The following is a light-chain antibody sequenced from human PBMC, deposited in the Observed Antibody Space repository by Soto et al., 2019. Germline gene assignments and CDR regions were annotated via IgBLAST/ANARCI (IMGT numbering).Light chain of an antibody. CDR2: TSG. Sequence: IHMTQSPSSLSASVGDRVTITCRASQRITTYLNWYQQKPGEAPKLLISTSGTLQRGVPSRFTGSGSGTDFTLSITGFQPSAFATYSCQQTYHTSYTFGQITKLEI. CDR1: QRITTY. J-gene: IGKJ2*01. V-gene: IGKV1-39*01. CDR3: QQTYHTSYT.